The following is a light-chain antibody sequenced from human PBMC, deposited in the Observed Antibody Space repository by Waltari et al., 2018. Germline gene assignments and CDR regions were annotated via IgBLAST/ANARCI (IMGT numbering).Light chain of an antibody. CDR1: QSVGKNY. J-gene: IGKJ4*01. CDR3: HQYASSPLT. V-gene: IGKV3-20*01. Sequence: EIVLTQSPGTLSLSPGERATLACRASQSVGKNYLAWFQQKPGKAPRLLIHGASNGAPGIPDRFSGSGSGTDFTLTISRLEPEDFAVYYCHQYASSPLTFGGGTAVEIK. CDR2: GAS.